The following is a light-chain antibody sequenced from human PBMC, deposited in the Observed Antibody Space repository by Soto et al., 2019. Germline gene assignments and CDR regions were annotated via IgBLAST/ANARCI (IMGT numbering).Light chain of an antibody. CDR3: QVWDSSSDHPV. J-gene: IGLJ2*01. CDR1: NIGSKS. Sequence: SYELTQPPSVSVAPGKTARITFGGNNIGSKSVHWYQQKPGQAPVLVIYYDSDRPSGIPERFSGSNSGNTATLTISRVEAGDEADYYCQVWDSSSDHPVFGGGTKLTVL. CDR2: YDS. V-gene: IGLV3-21*04.